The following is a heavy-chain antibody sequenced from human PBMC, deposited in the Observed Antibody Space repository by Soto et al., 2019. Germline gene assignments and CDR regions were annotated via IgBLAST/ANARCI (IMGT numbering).Heavy chain of an antibody. D-gene: IGHD3-9*01. J-gene: IGHJ4*02. CDR3: AIGYDMLTGYQKHPFAY. CDR2: ISGSGGST. Sequence: GGSLRLSCAASGFTFSSYAMSWVRQAPGKGLEWVSAISGSGGSTYYADSVKGRFTISRDNSKNTLYLQMNSLRAEDTAVYYCAIGYDMLTGYQKHPFAYWGQGPLVNVSS. CDR1: GFTFSSYA. V-gene: IGHV3-23*01.